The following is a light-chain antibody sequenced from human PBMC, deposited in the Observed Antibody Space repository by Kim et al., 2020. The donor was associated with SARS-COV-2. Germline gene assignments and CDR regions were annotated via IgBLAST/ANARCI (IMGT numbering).Light chain of an antibody. CDR3: QQYNSWPIT. V-gene: IGKV3-15*01. CDR1: QSVSSD. Sequence: VSPGERVTLACRASQSVSSDLAWYQQKPGQAPRLLIYGVSTRATGISARFSGSGSGTEFTLTISSLQSEDFAIYYCQQYNSWPITFGQGTRLEIK. J-gene: IGKJ5*01. CDR2: GVS.